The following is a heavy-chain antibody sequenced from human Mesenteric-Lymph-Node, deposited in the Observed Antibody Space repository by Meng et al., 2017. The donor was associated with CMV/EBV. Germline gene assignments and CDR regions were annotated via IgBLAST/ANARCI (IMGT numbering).Heavy chain of an antibody. Sequence: SETLSLTCTVSGYSISSGYYWGWIRQPPGKGLAWIGSIYHSGSTYYNPSLKSRVTISVDTSKNQFSLKLSSVTAADTAVYYCARGGGLAYYDFWSGYHNWFDPWGQGTLVTVSS. V-gene: IGHV4-38-2*02. D-gene: IGHD3-3*01. J-gene: IGHJ5*02. CDR3: ARGGGLAYYDFWSGYHNWFDP. CDR2: IYHSGST. CDR1: GYSISSGYY.